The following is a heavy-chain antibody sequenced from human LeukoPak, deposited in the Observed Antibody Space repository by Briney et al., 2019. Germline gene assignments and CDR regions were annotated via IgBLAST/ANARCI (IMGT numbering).Heavy chain of an antibody. Sequence: GGSLRLSCAASGLTVSSNYMSWVRQAPGKGLEWVSVIYSGGSTYYADSVKGRFTISRDNSKNTLYLQMNSLRAEDTAVYYCAREQSGGDYYSYAFDIWGQGTMVTVSS. V-gene: IGHV3-53*01. CDR2: IYSGGST. CDR3: AREQSGGDYYSYAFDI. CDR1: GLTVSSNY. J-gene: IGHJ3*02. D-gene: IGHD2-21*02.